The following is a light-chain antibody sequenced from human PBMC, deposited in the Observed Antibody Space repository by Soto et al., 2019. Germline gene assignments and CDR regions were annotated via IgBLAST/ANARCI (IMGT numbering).Light chain of an antibody. CDR2: KAS. J-gene: IGKJ3*01. V-gene: IGKV1-5*03. CDR1: QSISNR. Sequence: DIQMTQSPSTLSASVGDRVTITCRASQSISNRLAWYQQKPGKAPKLLIYKASNLESGVPSRFSGSGSGTEFTLTISSLQPDDFATYYCQQYNSYLFTFGPGTKVDIK. CDR3: QQYNSYLFT.